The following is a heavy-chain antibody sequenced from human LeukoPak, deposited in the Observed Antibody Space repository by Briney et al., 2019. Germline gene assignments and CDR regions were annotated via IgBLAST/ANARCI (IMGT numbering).Heavy chain of an antibody. Sequence: GGSLRLSCAASGFTFNSCGMTWVRQAPEKGLEWVSSIIDSGISTYYGDSVKGRFTISRDNSKNTLYLQMNSLRAEDTAVYYCAKGFRGSYYYWGQGTLVTVSS. CDR2: IIDSGIST. CDR3: AKGFRGSYYY. D-gene: IGHD1-26*01. CDR1: GFTFNSCG. V-gene: IGHV3-23*01. J-gene: IGHJ4*02.